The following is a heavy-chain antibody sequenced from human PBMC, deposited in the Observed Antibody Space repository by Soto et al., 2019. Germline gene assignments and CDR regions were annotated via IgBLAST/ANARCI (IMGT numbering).Heavy chain of an antibody. CDR2: IKQDGSEK. J-gene: IGHJ3*02. D-gene: IGHD3-10*01. V-gene: IGHV3-7*05. CDR1: GFTFSSYW. Sequence: GGSLRLCCAASGFTFSSYWMSWVRQAPGKGLEWVANIKQDGSEKYYVDSVKGRFTISRDNAKNSLYLQMNSLRAEDTAVYYCARWNVLLWFGELSLRAFDIWGQGTMVTVSS. CDR3: ARWNVLLWFGELSLRAFDI.